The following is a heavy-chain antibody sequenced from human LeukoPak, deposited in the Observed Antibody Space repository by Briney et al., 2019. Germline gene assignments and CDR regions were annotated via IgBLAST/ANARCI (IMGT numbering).Heavy chain of an antibody. CDR3: AKWGDYDVLTGYYVSDY. D-gene: IGHD3-9*01. Sequence: PGASLRLSCAASGFTFSNYAMSWVRQAPGKGLEWVSAITGGGSGIYYADSMKSRFTFSRDNSKNTLYLQINSLRAEDTAVYYCAKWGDYDVLTGYYVSDYWGQGTLVTVSS. V-gene: IGHV3-23*01. CDR2: ITGGGSGI. J-gene: IGHJ4*02. CDR1: GFTFSNYA.